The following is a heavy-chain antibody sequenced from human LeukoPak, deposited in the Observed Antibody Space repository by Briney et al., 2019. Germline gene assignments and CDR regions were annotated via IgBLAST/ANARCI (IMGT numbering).Heavy chain of an antibody. V-gene: IGHV4-4*07. CDR2: IYTSGST. D-gene: IGHD4-17*01. CDR1: GGSISNYY. J-gene: IGHJ4*02. Sequence: SETQSLTCTVSGGSISNYYWNWIRQPAGKELEWIGRIYTSGSTNYNPSLKSRLTMSMDTSKNQFSLRLSSVTAADTAVYYCARASDDFGDYGFDYWGQGTLVTVSS. CDR3: ARASDDFGDYGFDY.